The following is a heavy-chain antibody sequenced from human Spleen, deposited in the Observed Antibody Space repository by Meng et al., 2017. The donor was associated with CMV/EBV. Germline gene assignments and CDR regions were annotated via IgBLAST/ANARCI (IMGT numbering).Heavy chain of an antibody. J-gene: IGHJ4*02. Sequence: GESLKIYCAASGFTFSSYAMSWVRQAPGKKPEWEANMKEDGSAKDYVDSVKGRFTISRDNAKKSLYLQMNSLRAEDTAIYYCARYVGYCSDGSCYSIDYWGQGTLVTVSS. D-gene: IGHD2-15*01. CDR1: GFTFSSYA. V-gene: IGHV3-7*01. CDR2: MKEDGSAK. CDR3: ARYVGYCSDGSCYSIDY.